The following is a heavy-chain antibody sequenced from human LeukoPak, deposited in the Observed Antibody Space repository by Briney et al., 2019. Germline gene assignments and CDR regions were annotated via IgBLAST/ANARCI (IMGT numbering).Heavy chain of an antibody. D-gene: IGHD4-17*01. J-gene: IGHJ6*03. CDR1: GFTFSSYA. CDR3: ARSTVTFYHYMDV. V-gene: IGHV3-23*01. CDR2: IPRNGGST. Sequence: GGSLRLSCAASGFTFSSYAMSWVRQAPGKGLEWVSSIPRNGGSTYYADSVKGRFTISRDNSKNTQYVQMNSLRVDDTAVYYCARSTVTFYHYMDVWGKGTTVTISS.